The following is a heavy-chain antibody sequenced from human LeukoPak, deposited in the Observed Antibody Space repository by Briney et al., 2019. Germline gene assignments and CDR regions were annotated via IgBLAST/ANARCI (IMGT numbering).Heavy chain of an antibody. CDR2: IWYDGSKK. J-gene: IGHJ4*02. V-gene: IGHV3-33*01. Sequence: PGGSLRLSRAASGFTFSSYGMHWVRQAPGKGLEWVAVIWYDGSKKYYADSVKGRFTISRDNSKNTLYLQMNSLRAEDTAVYYCARSRYYYDSSDYSGYWGQGTLVTVSS. CDR1: GFTFSSYG. CDR3: ARSRYYYDSSDYSGY. D-gene: IGHD3-22*01.